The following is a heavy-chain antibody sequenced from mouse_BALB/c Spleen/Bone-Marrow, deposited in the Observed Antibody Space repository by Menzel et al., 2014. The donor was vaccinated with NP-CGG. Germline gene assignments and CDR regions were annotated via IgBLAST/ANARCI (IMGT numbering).Heavy chain of an antibody. Sequence: EVKLMESGPELVKPGASVKISCKASGYSFTGYSMNWVMQSHGKSLEWIGRINPYNGDTFYNQKFKGKATLTVDKSSSTAHMELRSLASEDSAVYYCASSFITTAYYFDYWGQGTTLTVSS. D-gene: IGHD1-2*01. CDR2: INPYNGDT. CDR1: GYSFTGYS. CDR3: ASSFITTAYYFDY. V-gene: IGHV1-20*02. J-gene: IGHJ2*01.